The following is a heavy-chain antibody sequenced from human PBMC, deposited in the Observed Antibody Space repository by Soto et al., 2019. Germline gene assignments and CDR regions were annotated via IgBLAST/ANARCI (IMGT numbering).Heavy chain of an antibody. Sequence: PGDSLKISCKGSGYSFTSYWISWVRQMPGKGLEWMGRIDPSDSYTNYSPSFQGHVTISADKSISTAYLQWSSLKASDTAMYYCARQGSIAAAGLTKWFDPWGQGTLVTV. J-gene: IGHJ5*02. CDR1: GYSFTSYW. CDR3: ARQGSIAAAGLTKWFDP. D-gene: IGHD6-13*01. V-gene: IGHV5-10-1*01. CDR2: IDPSDSYT.